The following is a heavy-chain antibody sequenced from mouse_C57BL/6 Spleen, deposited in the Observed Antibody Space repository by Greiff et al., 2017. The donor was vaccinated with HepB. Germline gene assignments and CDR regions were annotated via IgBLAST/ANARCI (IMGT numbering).Heavy chain of an antibody. D-gene: IGHD1-1*01. J-gene: IGHJ2*01. Sequence: VQLKESVAELVRPGASVKLSCTASGFNIKNTYMHWVKQRPEQGLERIGRIDPANGNTKYAPKFQGKATITADTSSNTAYLQLSSLTSEDTAIYYCARLGLLRSYYFDYWGQGTTLTVSS. CDR1: GFNIKNTY. V-gene: IGHV14-3*01. CDR2: IDPANGNT. CDR3: ARLGLLRSYYFDY.